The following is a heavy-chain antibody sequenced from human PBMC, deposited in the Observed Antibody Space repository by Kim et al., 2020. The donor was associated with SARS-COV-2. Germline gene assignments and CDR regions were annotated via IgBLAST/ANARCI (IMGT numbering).Heavy chain of an antibody. V-gene: IGHV4-4*02. J-gene: IGHJ4*02. CDR2: IYHSGST. D-gene: IGHD6-13*01. CDR3: ARLSIAAAGMVAEARDY. Sequence: SETLSLTCAVSGGSISSSNWWSWVRQPPGKGLEWIGEIYHSGSTNYNPSLKSRVTISVDKSKNQFSLKLSSVTAADTAVYYCARLSIAAAGMVAEARDYWGQGTLVTVSS. CDR1: GGSISSSNW.